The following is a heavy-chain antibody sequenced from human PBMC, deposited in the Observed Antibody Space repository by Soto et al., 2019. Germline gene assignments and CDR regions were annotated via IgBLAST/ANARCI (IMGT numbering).Heavy chain of an antibody. V-gene: IGHV1-3*01. Sequence: ASVKVSCKTSGYTFIANAVHWVRQAPGQGLEWMGWINCDNANTKYSRKMQGRLTISRDTSASTVYMELTGLTSEDTAVYFCARDDVGSAWPYWGQGTPVTAPQ. J-gene: IGHJ4*02. D-gene: IGHD6-19*01. CDR1: GYTFIANA. CDR3: ARDDVGSAWPY. CDR2: INCDNANT.